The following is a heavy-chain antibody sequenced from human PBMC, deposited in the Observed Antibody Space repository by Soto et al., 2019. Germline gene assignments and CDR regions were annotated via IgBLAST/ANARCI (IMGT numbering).Heavy chain of an antibody. Sequence: GSLRLACAAYGFTFSSYGMHWVRQAPGKGLEWVAVISYDGSNKYYADSVKGRFTISRDNSKNTLYLQMNSLRAEDTAVYYCARVIPADLVTHYYGMDVWGQGTTVTVSS. V-gene: IGHV3-30*03. CDR1: GFTFSSYG. D-gene: IGHD2-2*01. CDR2: ISYDGSNK. J-gene: IGHJ6*02. CDR3: ARVIPADLVTHYYGMDV.